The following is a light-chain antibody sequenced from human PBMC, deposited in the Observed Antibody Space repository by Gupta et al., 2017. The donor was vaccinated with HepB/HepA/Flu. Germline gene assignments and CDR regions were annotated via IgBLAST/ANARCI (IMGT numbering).Light chain of an antibody. Sequence: SYVLPPPPSVSVAPGKTARITCGGNNIGSKRVHWYQQKPGQAPVLVIYYDSDRPSGIPERFSGSNSGNTATLTISRVEAGDEADYYCQVGDSSSDRVFGGGTKLTVL. CDR1: NIGSKR. CDR3: QVGDSSSDRV. V-gene: IGLV3-21*04. CDR2: YDS. J-gene: IGLJ2*01.